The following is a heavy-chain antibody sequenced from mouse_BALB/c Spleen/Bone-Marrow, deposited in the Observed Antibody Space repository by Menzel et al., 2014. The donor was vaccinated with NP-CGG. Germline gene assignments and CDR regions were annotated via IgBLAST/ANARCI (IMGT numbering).Heavy chain of an antibody. CDR3: ARRGYDEAY. CDR1: GYTFSSYW. D-gene: IGHD2-14*01. CDR2: ILPGSGST. Sequence: VQLQQSGAELMKPGASVKISCKATGYTFSSYWIEWVKQKPGHGLEWIGEILPGSGSTNYNEKFKGKATFTADTSSNTAYMQLSSLTSEDSAVYYCARRGYDEAYWGQGTLVTVSA. J-gene: IGHJ3*01. V-gene: IGHV1-9*01.